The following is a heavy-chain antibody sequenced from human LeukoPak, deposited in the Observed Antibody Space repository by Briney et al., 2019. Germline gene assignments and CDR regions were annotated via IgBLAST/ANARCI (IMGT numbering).Heavy chain of an antibody. D-gene: IGHD3-10*01. CDR2: TNHSGST. Sequence: SETLSLTCAVYGGSFSGYYWSWIRQPPGKGLEWIGETNHSGSTNYNPSLKSRVTISVDTSKNQFSLKLSSVTAADTAVYYCARGYGVYYGSGNYYRDYYYGMDVWGKGTTVTVSS. CDR1: GGSFSGYY. V-gene: IGHV4-34*01. J-gene: IGHJ6*04. CDR3: ARGYGVYYGSGNYYRDYYYGMDV.